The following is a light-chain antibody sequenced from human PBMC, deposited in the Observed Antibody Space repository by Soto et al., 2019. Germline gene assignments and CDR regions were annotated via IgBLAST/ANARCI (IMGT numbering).Light chain of an antibody. V-gene: IGKV1-9*01. CDR2: AAS. CDR3: QQVNSYPIT. CDR1: QGISNY. J-gene: IGKJ5*01. Sequence: DIQLTQSPSFLSASVGDRVTITCRASQGISNYLAWYQQKAGRAPKLLIYAASTLQSGVPSRFSGSGSGTEFALTISSLQPEDFATYYCQQVNSYPITFGQGTRLEIK.